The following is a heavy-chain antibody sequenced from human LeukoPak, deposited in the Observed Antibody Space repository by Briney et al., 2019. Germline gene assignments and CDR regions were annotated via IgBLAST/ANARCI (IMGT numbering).Heavy chain of an antibody. J-gene: IGHJ4*02. D-gene: IGHD3-10*01. CDR1: SGSISSSNYY. CDR2: IYSSGST. V-gene: IGHV4-39*07. Sequence: SETLSLTCSVSSGSISSSNYYWGWIRQPPGKGLEWIASIYSSGSTYYNPSLKSRVTISVDTSKNQFSLKLSSVTAADTAVYYCARRTMVRGVIITTFDYWGQGTLVTVSS. CDR3: ARRTMVRGVIITTFDY.